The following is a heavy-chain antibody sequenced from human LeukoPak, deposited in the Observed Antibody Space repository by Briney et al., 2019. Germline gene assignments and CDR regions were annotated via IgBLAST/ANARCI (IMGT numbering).Heavy chain of an antibody. CDR2: ISSSSSYI. V-gene: IGHV3-21*01. D-gene: IGHD3-22*01. CDR3: ARGRGMIRPTGRFDP. CDR1: GFTFSSYS. J-gene: IGHJ5*02. Sequence: GGYLRLSCAASGFTFSSYSMNWVRQAPGEGLEWVSSISSSSSYIYYADSVKGRFTISRDNAKNSLYLQMNSLRAEDTAVYYCARGRGMIRPTGRFDPWGQGTLVTVSS.